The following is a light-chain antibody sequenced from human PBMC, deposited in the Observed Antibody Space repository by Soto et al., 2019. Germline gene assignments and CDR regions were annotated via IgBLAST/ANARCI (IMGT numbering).Light chain of an antibody. V-gene: IGLV1-47*01. CDR3: AAWDDSLRRV. J-gene: IGLJ2*01. CDR1: SSNIGSNY. CDR2: RNN. Sequence: QSVLTQPPSASGTPGQRVTISCSGSSSNIGSNYVYWYQQLPGTVPKLLIYRNNQPPSGVPDRFSGSKSITSASLAISGLRSEDEPDYYCAAWDDSLRRVFGGGTQLTVL.